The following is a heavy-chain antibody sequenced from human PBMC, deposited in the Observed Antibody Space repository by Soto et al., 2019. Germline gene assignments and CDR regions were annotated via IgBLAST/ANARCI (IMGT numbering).Heavy chain of an antibody. CDR1: DFAFRLHG. CDR3: ARDRSSSYSYAMDL. Sequence: QVHLVESGGGVVQPGGSLTLSCSVSDFAFRLHGIHWVRHTPGKGLEWVAMIWNDGTRKYFRDSLMGRFTISQDSAKNKVYLQMNNLRGDDSALYFCARDRSSSYSYAMDLWGQGTTVTVSS. V-gene: IGHV3-33*01. J-gene: IGHJ6*02. D-gene: IGHD3-10*01. CDR2: IWNDGTRK.